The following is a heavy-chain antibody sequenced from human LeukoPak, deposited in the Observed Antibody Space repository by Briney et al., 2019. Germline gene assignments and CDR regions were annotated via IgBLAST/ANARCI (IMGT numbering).Heavy chain of an antibody. Sequence: KPSETLSLTCAVYGGSFSGYYWSWIRQPPGKGLGWIGEINHSGSTNYNPSLKSRVTISVDTSRNQFSLKLSSVTAADTAVYYCARTQTYYDFWSGYSPFDYWGQGTLVTVSS. CDR3: ARTQTYYDFWSGYSPFDY. V-gene: IGHV4-34*01. D-gene: IGHD3-3*01. J-gene: IGHJ4*02. CDR1: GGSFSGYY. CDR2: INHSGST.